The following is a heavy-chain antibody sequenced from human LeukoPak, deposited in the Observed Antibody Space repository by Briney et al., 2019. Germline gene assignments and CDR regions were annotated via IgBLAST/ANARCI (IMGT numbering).Heavy chain of an antibody. CDR3: ARSVYCSSGSCYRGFKWFDP. V-gene: IGHV4-39*01. CDR2: IYYSGST. J-gene: IGHJ5*02. Sequence: SETLSLTCTVSGGSISSSSYYWGWIRQPPGKGLEWIGYIYYSGSTYYNPSLKSRVTISVDTSKNQFSLKLSSVTAADTAVYYCARSVYCSSGSCYRGFKWFDPWGQGTLVTVSS. D-gene: IGHD2-15*01. CDR1: GGSISSSSYY.